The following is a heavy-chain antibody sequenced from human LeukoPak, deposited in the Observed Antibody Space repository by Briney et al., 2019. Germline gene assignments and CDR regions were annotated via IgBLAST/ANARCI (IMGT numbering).Heavy chain of an antibody. J-gene: IGHJ5*02. CDR2: INHRGNT. CDR1: GGSFCGYN. D-gene: IGHD3-22*01. V-gene: IGHV4-34*01. CDR3: ARGLITKITRAETNWFDP. Sequence: PSETLSRTCAVYGGSFCGYNWGWNRHRQGHGREGIGVINHRGNTNSNPTIKSRDIISVDTSKSQLSLKLSSVSAADTAVYYCARGLITKITRAETNWFDPWGQGTLVTVSS.